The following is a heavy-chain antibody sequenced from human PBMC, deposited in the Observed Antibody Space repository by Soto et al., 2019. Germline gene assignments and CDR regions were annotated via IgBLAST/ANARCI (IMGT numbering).Heavy chain of an antibody. D-gene: IGHD2-2*01. CDR3: ARARLWYQLLLDWFDP. CDR1: GGSISSGGYS. Sequence: SETLSLTCAVSGGSISSGGYSWSWIRQPPGKGLEWIGYIYHSGSTYYNPSLKSRVTISVDRSKNQFSLKLSSVTAADTALYYCARARLWYQLLLDWFDPWGQGTLVTVSS. J-gene: IGHJ5*02. V-gene: IGHV4-30-2*01. CDR2: IYHSGST.